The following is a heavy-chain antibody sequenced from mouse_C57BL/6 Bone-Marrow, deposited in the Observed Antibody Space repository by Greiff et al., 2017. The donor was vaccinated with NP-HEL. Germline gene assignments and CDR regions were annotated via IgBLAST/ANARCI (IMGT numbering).Heavy chain of an antibody. CDR2: ISSGGSYT. CDR1: GFTFSSYG. V-gene: IGHV5-6*02. J-gene: IGHJ2*01. CDR3: ARHAAPYYFDY. Sequence: EVMLVESGGDLVKPGGSLKLSCAASGFTFSSYGMSWVRPTPDKRLEWVATISSGGSYTYYPDSVKGRFTISRDNAKNTLYLQMSSLKSEDTAMYYCARHAAPYYFDYWAKAPLSQSPQ.